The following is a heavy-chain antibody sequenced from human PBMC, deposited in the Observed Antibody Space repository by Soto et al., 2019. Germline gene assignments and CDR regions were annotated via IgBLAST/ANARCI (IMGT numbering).Heavy chain of an antibody. Sequence: QLQLQESGPGLVKPSETLSLTCTVSGGSISSSSYYWGWIRQPPGKGREWIGSIYYSGSNYYNTSLKSRVTISVATSKNQFTMKLCSVTAADTAVYYCASHLGYCSGGSCYSGGPVDYWGQGTMVTVSS. V-gene: IGHV4-39*01. CDR3: ASHLGYCSGGSCYSGGPVDY. CDR2: IYYSGSN. D-gene: IGHD2-15*01. CDR1: GGSISSSSYY. J-gene: IGHJ4*02.